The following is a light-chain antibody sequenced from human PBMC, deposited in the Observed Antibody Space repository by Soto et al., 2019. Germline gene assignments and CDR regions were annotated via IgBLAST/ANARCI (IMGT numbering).Light chain of an antibody. CDR1: QTVSSNF. J-gene: IGKJ1*01. CDR2: GAS. CDR3: QQYGSSGT. Sequence: IVLTQSPGTLSLSPGERATLSCRASQTVSSNFLAWYQEKPGQGPRLLIYGASTRATGIPDRLSGSGSGTDFTLTISRMEPEDFAVYYCQQYGSSGTFGQGTKVDIK. V-gene: IGKV3-20*01.